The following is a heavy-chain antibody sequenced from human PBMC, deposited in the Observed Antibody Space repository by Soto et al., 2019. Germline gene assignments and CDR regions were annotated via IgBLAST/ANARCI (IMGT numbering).Heavy chain of an antibody. Sequence: EVQLVESGGGLVQPGGSLRLSCAASGFTFTNYAMTWVRQAPGKGLEWVSGISGSGGTTYYADFVKGRFTISRDNFSNTLYLQVNSLRVEDTALYYCVRENSLYCDGTSCFFVAWGQGTLVTVPS. CDR1: GFTFTNYA. CDR2: ISGSGGTT. J-gene: IGHJ5*02. CDR3: VRENSLYCDGTSCFFVA. V-gene: IGHV3-23*04. D-gene: IGHD2-21*01.